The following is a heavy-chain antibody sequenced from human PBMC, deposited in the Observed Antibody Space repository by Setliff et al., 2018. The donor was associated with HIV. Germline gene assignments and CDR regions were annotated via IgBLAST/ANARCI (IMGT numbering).Heavy chain of an antibody. V-gene: IGHV1-2*02. J-gene: IGHJ4*02. CDR1: GYRFIGHY. CDR2: INPETGDP. D-gene: IGHD3-22*01. CDR3: ARHVVKDLDSSGYYYVTYYFDY. Sequence: ASVKVSCKTSGYRFIGHYLHWVRLAPGQGPEWVGWINPETGDPNYAQKFRGRVLMTRDTSITTAFLHVAKLTSDDTAIYYCARHVVKDLDSSGYYYVTYYFDYWGQGTLVTVSS.